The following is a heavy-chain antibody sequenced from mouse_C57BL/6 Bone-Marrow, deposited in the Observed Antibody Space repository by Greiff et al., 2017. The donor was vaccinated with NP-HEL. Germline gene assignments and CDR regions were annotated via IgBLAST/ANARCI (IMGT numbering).Heavy chain of an antibody. CDR3: APIYYDYVDD. Sequence: QVQLQQPGAELVRPGTSVKLSCKASGYTFTSYWMHWVKQRPGQGLEWIGVIDPSDSYTNYNQKFKGKATLTVDTSSSTAYMQLSSLTSEDSAVYYCAPIYYDYVDDWGQGTTLTVSS. CDR2: IDPSDSYT. CDR1: GYTFTSYW. V-gene: IGHV1-59*01. D-gene: IGHD2-4*01. J-gene: IGHJ2*01.